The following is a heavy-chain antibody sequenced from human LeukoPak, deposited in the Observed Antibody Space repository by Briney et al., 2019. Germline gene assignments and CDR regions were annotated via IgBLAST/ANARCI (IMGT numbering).Heavy chain of an antibody. V-gene: IGHV3-23*01. D-gene: IGHD4-17*01. CDR2: ISGSDGST. Sequence: GGSLRLSCAASGFTFTNYAMTWVRQAPGKGLEWVAGISGSDGSTYYADSVKGRFTISRDNSKNTLYLQMNSLRAEDTAVYYCAKDLYGDYEYYFDYWGQGTLVTVSS. CDR1: GFTFTNYA. J-gene: IGHJ4*02. CDR3: AKDLYGDYEYYFDY.